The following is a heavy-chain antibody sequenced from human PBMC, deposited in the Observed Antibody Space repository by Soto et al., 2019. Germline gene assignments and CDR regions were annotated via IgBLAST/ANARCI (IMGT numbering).Heavy chain of an antibody. J-gene: IGHJ3*02. CDR2: TSHTGTT. D-gene: IGHD5-12*01. CDR3: ARGPPWMDAFDI. Sequence: QVQLQESGPGLVKPSETLSLTCTVSGVSISSDYWTWIRQSPGTGLEWIAYTSHTGTTDYNPSLKSRVTRSLDTSKNQFSLKLSSVTAADTAVYYWARGPPWMDAFDIWGQGTKVTVSP. CDR1: GVSISSDY. V-gene: IGHV4-59*01.